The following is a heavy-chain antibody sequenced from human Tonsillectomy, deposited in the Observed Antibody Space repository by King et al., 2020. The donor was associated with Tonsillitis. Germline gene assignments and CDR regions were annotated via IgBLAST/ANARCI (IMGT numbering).Heavy chain of an antibody. D-gene: IGHD1-1*01. CDR2: ISPDGRST. CDR1: GFTFSSYW. J-gene: IGHJ4*02. V-gene: IGHV3-74*02. Sequence: QLVQSGGGLVQPGGSLRLSCAASGFTFSSYWMHWVRHAAGRGLVWVSRISPDGRSTAYADSVKGRFTISRDNAENTLYLQMNSLRAEDTALYYCARGTSTWNGIDYWGQGTLVTVSS. CDR3: ARGTSTWNGIDY.